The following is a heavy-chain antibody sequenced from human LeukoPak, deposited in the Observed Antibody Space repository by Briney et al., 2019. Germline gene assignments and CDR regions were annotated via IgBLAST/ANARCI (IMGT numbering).Heavy chain of an antibody. CDR1: GGSISSYY. D-gene: IGHD2-2*01. CDR2: IYTSGST. V-gene: IGHV4-4*07. CDR3: ARSPSGGGKDAFDI. Sequence: PSETLSLTCTVSGGSISSYYWSWIRQPAGKGLEWIGRIYTSGSTNYNPSLKSRVTMSVDTSKNQFSLRLSSVTAADTAVYYCARSPSGGGKDAFDIWGQGTMVTVSS. J-gene: IGHJ3*02.